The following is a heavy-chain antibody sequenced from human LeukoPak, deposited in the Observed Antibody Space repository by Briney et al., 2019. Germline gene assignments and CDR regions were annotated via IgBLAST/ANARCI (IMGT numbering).Heavy chain of an antibody. J-gene: IGHJ4*02. D-gene: IGHD3-3*01. Sequence: GGALRLSCAASGFTFSSYSMSWVRQAPGEGLEWVSSICSSSSYIYYADSVKGRFTISRDNAKNSLYLQMNSLRAEDTAVYYCARDAITIFGVVIGGVDYWGQGTLVTVSS. CDR3: ARDAITIFGVVIGGVDY. V-gene: IGHV3-21*01. CDR2: ICSSSSYI. CDR1: GFTFSSYS.